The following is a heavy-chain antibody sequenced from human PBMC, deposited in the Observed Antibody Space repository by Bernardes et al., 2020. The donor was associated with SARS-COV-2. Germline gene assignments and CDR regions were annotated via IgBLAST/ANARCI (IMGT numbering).Heavy chain of an antibody. V-gene: IGHV1-18*04. CDR1: GDTFNGYG. D-gene: IGHD3-10*01. Sequence: SVKVFCKASGDTFNGYGFSWVRQAPGQGLEWMGWISFHTGQTDYALRFQGRVTMTTDTATRTAFMELRSLRSDDTAMYYCATMIRAIDYWGQGTLVTVSS. J-gene: IGHJ4*02. CDR2: ISFHTGQT. CDR3: ATMIRAIDY.